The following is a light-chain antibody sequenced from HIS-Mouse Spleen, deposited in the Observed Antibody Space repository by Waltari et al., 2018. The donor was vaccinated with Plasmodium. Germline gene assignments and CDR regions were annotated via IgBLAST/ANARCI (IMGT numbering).Light chain of an antibody. CDR1: QSVSSN. CDR3: QQYNNWSFT. CDR2: GAS. J-gene: IGKJ3*01. Sequence: EIVMTQSHATLSVSPGERATLSCSASQSVSSNLAWYQQKPGQAPRLLIYGASTRATGIPARFSGSGSGTEFTLTISSLQSEDFAVYYCQQYNNWSFTFGPGTKVDIK. V-gene: IGKV3-15*01.